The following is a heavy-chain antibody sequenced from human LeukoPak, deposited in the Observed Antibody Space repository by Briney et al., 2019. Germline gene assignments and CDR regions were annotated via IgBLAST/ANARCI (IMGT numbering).Heavy chain of an antibody. D-gene: IGHD3/OR15-3a*01. J-gene: IGHJ4*02. CDR1: GFTFTKYG. CDR3: ARSWTQYYFDY. CDR2: IWYDGSKE. V-gene: IGHV3-33*01. Sequence: GGSLRLPCAASGFTFTKYGLHWVRQAPGKGLEWVAVIWYDGSKEYYADSVKGRFTISRDNSKNTLYLHMNSLRAEDTAVYYCARSWTQYYFDYWGQGTLVTVSS.